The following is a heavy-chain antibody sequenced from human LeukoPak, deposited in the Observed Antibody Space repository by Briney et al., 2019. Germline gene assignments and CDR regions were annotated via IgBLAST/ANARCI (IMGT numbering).Heavy chain of an antibody. CDR3: ARQVVVPAAFKHNTPNWYFDL. J-gene: IGHJ2*01. CDR2: IYYSGST. Sequence: SETLSLTCTVSGGSISSSSYYWGWIRQPPGKGLEWIGSIYYSGSTYYNPSLKSRVTISVDTSKNQFSLKLSSVAAADTAVYYCARQVVVPAAFKHNTPNWYFDLWGRGTLVTVSS. CDR1: GGSISSSSYY. D-gene: IGHD2-2*01. V-gene: IGHV4-39*01.